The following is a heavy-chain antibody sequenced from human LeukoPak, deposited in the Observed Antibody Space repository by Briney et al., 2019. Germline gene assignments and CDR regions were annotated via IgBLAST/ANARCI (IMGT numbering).Heavy chain of an antibody. CDR2: ISGSGGST. J-gene: IGHJ4*02. CDR3: ARGKGIAVSSFDY. CDR1: GFTFSSYA. D-gene: IGHD6-19*01. Sequence: QPGGSLRLSCAASGFTFSSYAMSWVRQVPGKGLEWVSGISGSGGSTYYADSVKGRCTISRDNSKNTLSLQMNSLRAEDTALYCCARGKGIAVSSFDYWGQGTLVTVSS. V-gene: IGHV3-23*01.